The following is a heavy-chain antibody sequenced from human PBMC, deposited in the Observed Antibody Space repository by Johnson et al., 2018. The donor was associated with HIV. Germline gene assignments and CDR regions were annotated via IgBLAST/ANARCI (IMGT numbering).Heavy chain of an antibody. V-gene: IGHV3-11*04. D-gene: IGHD2/OR15-2a*01. CDR3: ARRLSPDAFDI. J-gene: IGHJ3*02. CDR2: ISNTAISI. Sequence: QVQLVESGGGVVQPGTSMRLSCVVSGLNFSDYSMHWVRQTPGKGLEWVSSISNTAISIYYGASVKGRFTISRDNAKHSLYLQMNSLRAEDTAVYYCARRLSPDAFDIWGQGTLVTVSS. CDR1: GLNFSDYS.